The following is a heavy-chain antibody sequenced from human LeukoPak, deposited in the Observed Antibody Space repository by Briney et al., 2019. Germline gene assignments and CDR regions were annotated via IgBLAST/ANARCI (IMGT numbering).Heavy chain of an antibody. CDR3: ATPADAFDI. CDR2: ISSSSSHM. Sequence: PGGSLRLSCAASGFTFSRYTMNWVRQAPGKGLEWVSSISSSSSHMDYADSVKGRFTISRDNAKNSLYLQMNSLRAEDTAVYYCATPADAFDIWGQGTMVTVSS. J-gene: IGHJ3*02. CDR1: GFTFSRYT. V-gene: IGHV3-21*01.